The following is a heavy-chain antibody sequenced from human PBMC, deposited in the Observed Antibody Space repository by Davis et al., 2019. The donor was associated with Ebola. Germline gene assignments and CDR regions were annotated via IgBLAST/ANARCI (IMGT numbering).Heavy chain of an antibody. CDR1: GYSFTSYW. J-gene: IGHJ4*02. V-gene: IGHV5-51*01. CDR3: ARGGRHSNVDFDY. D-gene: IGHD2-15*01. CDR2: IYPGDSHT. Sequence: GESLKISCKGSGYSFTSYWIGWVRQMPGKDLEWMGIIYPGDSHTRYSPSFQGHVTMSVDKSITTAYLQWNSLEASDTAMYYCARGGRHSNVDFDYWGQGTLVTVSS.